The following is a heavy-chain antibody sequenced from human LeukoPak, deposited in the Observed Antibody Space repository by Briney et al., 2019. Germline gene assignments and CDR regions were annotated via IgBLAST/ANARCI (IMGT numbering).Heavy chain of an antibody. V-gene: IGHV3-21*01. CDR1: GFTFSSYS. D-gene: IGHD5-12*01. CDR3: ARDPVDSGWLDY. J-gene: IGHJ4*02. Sequence: GGSLRLSCAAFGFTFSSYSMNWVRQAPGKGLEWVSSISSSSSYIYYADSVRGRFTISRDNAKNSLYLQMNSLRAEDTAVYYCARDPVDSGWLDYWGQGTLVTVSS. CDR2: ISSSSSYI.